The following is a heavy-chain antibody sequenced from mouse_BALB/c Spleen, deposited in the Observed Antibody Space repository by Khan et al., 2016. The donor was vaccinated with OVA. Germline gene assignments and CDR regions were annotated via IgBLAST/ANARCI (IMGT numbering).Heavy chain of an antibody. CDR3: ARTARIKY. D-gene: IGHD1-2*01. CDR1: GYSITSGYG. Sequence: EVQLQESGPGLVKPSQSLSLTCTVTGYSITSGYGWNWIRQFPGNKLEWMGYISHSGSTNYNPSLKSRISITRDTSKNQVFLQLTSVTTEDTATYYCARTARIKYWGQGTTLTVSS. J-gene: IGHJ2*01. CDR2: ISHSGST. V-gene: IGHV3-2*02.